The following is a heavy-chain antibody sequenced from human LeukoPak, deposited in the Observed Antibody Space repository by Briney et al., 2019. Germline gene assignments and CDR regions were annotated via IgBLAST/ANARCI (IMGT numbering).Heavy chain of an antibody. J-gene: IGHJ4*02. Sequence: GGPLRLSCAASGFTFSSYAMSWVRQAPGKGLEWVSAISGSGGSTYYADSVKGRFTISRDNSKNTLYLQMNSLRAEDTAVYYCAKFIAAAGKPFDYFDYWGQGTLVTVSS. CDR2: ISGSGGST. CDR1: GFTFSSYA. V-gene: IGHV3-23*01. D-gene: IGHD6-13*01. CDR3: AKFIAAAGKPFDYFDY.